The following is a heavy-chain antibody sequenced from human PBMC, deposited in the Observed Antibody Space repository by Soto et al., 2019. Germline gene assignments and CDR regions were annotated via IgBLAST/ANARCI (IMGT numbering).Heavy chain of an antibody. D-gene: IGHD4-17*01. Sequence: QLQLQESGPGLVKPSETLSLTCTVSGGSIRSSSYYWGWIRQPPGKGLEWIGSIYYSGSTYYNPSLKSRVTISVDTSKNQFSLKLSSVTAADTAVYYCASSYGDYELDYWGQGTLVTVSS. V-gene: IGHV4-39*01. CDR3: ASSYGDYELDY. CDR2: IYYSGST. CDR1: GGSIRSSSYY. J-gene: IGHJ4*02.